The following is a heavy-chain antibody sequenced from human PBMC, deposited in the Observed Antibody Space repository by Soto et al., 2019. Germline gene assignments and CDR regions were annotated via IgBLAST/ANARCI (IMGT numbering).Heavy chain of an antibody. Sequence: GGSLRLSCAASGFTFSSYAMSWVRQAPGKGLEWVSAISGSGGSTYYADSVKGRFTISRDNSKNTLYLQMNSLRAEDTAVYYCAKGNYYDSSGYNWGYFDYWGQGTLVTVSS. CDR3: AKGNYYDSSGYNWGYFDY. CDR2: ISGSGGST. D-gene: IGHD3-22*01. CDR1: GFTFSSYA. J-gene: IGHJ4*02. V-gene: IGHV3-23*01.